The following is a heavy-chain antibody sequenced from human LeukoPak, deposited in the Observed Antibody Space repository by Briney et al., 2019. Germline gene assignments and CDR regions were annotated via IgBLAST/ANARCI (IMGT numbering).Heavy chain of an antibody. CDR1: GYSISSGYY. CDR2: IYHSGST. J-gene: IGHJ4*02. D-gene: IGHD6-6*01. CDR3: ASRVSAGAFDY. Sequence: SETLSLTCAVAGYSISSGYYWGWIRQPPGKGLEWIGSIYHSGSTYYNPSLKSRVTISVDTSKNQFSLMLSSVTAADTAVYYCASRVSAGAFDYCGQGTLVTVSS. V-gene: IGHV4-38-2*01.